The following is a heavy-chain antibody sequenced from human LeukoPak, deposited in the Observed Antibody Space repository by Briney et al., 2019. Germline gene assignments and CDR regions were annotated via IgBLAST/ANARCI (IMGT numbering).Heavy chain of an antibody. CDR2: ISGSGGST. J-gene: IGHJ4*02. CDR1: GFTFSSYA. V-gene: IGHV3-23*01. D-gene: IGHD2-2*01. CDR3: AAYCSSASCLIDY. Sequence: GGSLRLSCAASGFTFSSYAMSWVRQAPGTGLEWVSGISGSGGSTYYAGSVKGRFTISRDNSKNTLHLQMNSLRAEDSAVYYCAAYCSSASCLIDYWGQGTLVTVSS.